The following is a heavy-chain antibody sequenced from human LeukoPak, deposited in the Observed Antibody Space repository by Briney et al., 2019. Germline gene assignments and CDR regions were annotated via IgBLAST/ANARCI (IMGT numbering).Heavy chain of an antibody. D-gene: IGHD1/OR15-1a*01. Sequence: GGSLRLSCAASAFSLNAYNMNWVRQAPGKGLEWVSSISYTGTYIYYADSVKGRFTISRDNSKNTLFLQMNSLRAEDTAVYYCANTKQYAFDIWGQGTMVTVSS. J-gene: IGHJ3*02. CDR1: AFSLNAYN. V-gene: IGHV3-21*04. CDR3: ANTKQYAFDI. CDR2: ISYTGTYI.